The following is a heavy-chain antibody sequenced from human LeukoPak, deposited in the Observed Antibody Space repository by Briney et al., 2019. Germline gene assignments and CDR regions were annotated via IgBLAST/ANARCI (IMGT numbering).Heavy chain of an antibody. V-gene: IGHV1-18*01. CDR2: ISAYNGDT. CDR1: GYTFHRYG. J-gene: IGHJ4*02. D-gene: IGHD2-21*02. Sequence: ASVKVSCKASGYTFHRYGISWVRQAPGQGLEWMGWISAYNGDTNYAQKFQDRVTMTTDTSTSTAYMELRSLISDDTAVYYCARDGRRPDLMVTTGGYWGQGTLVTVSS. CDR3: ARDGRRPDLMVTTGGY.